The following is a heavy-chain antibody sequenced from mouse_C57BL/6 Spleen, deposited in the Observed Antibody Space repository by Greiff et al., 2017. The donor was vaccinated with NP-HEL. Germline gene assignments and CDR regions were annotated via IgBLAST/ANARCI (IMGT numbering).Heavy chain of an antibody. CDR3: ARGIYDGYSGGYFDV. CDR2: ILPGSGST. D-gene: IGHD2-3*01. V-gene: IGHV1-9*01. J-gene: IGHJ1*03. CDR1: GYTFTGYW. Sequence: VQLQQSGAELMKPGASVKLSCKATGYTFTGYWIEWVKQRPGHGLEWIGEILPGSGSTNYNEKFKGKATFTADTSSNTAYMQLSSLTTEDSAIDYGARGIYDGYSGGYFDVWGTGTTVTVSS.